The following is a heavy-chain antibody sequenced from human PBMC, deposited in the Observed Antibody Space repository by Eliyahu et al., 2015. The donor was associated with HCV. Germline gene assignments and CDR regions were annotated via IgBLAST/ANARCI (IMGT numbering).Heavy chain of an antibody. Sequence: QLQLQESGPGLVKPSETXSLTCTVSGDSISVDHFWGWIRQPPGKVLEYIGSILYTGNTHYNPALRSRVIISVETSKNQFSLNLSSVTAADTAVYYCARLGLGSSWFYWGQGTLVTVSS. CDR2: ILYTGNT. J-gene: IGHJ4*02. D-gene: IGHD6-13*01. CDR3: ARLGLGSSWFY. CDR1: GDSISVDHF. V-gene: IGHV4-39*01.